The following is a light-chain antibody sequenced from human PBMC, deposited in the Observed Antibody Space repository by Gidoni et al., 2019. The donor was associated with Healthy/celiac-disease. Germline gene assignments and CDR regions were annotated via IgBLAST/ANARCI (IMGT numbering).Light chain of an antibody. CDR2: RNN. CDR3: AAWDDSLSGDVV. CDR1: SSTIGSNY. Sequence: SVLTQPPSASGTPGQRVTISCSGSSSTIGSNYVYWYQQLPGTAPKLLIYRNNQRPSGVPDRFSGSKSGTSASLAISGLRSEDEADYYCAAWDDSLSGDVVFGGGTKLTVL. J-gene: IGLJ2*01. V-gene: IGLV1-47*01.